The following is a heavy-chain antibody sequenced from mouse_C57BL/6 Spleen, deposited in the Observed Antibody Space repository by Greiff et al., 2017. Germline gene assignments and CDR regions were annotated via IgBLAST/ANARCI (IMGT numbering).Heavy chain of an antibody. Sequence: QVQLQQSGAELARPGASVKMSCKASGYTFTSYTLHWVKQRPGQGLEWIGYINPSSGYTKYNQKFKDKATLTADKSSSTAYMQRSSLTAEDSAVYYCARGHDYDWFAYWGPGTLVTVSA. D-gene: IGHD2-4*01. V-gene: IGHV1-4*01. CDR2: INPSSGYT. CDR3: ARGHDYDWFAY. CDR1: GYTFTSYT. J-gene: IGHJ3*01.